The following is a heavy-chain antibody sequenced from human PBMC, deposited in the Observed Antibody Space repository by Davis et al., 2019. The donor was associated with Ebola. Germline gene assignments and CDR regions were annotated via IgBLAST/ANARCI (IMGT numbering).Heavy chain of an antibody. J-gene: IGHJ5*02. D-gene: IGHD2-2*01. CDR1: GGSVSSGSYY. CDR2: IYTSGST. V-gene: IGHV4-61*02. CDR3: ARDAPDIVVVPSGDNWFDP. Sequence: PSETLSLTCTVSGGSVSSGSYYWSWIRQPAGKGLEWIGRIYTSGSTNYNPSLKSRVTMSVDMSKNQFSLKLSSVTAADTAVYYCARDAPDIVVVPSGDNWFDPWGQGTLVTVSS.